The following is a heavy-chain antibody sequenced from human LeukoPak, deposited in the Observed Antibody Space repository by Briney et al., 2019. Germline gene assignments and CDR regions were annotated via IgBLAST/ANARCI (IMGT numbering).Heavy chain of an antibody. Sequence: ASVKVSCKASGYTFTGYYMHWVRQAPGQGLEWMGWINPNSGSTNYAQKFQGRVTMTRDTSISTAYMELSRLRSDDTAVYYCAREEMATIPFDYWGQGTLVTVSS. CDR2: INPNSGST. J-gene: IGHJ4*02. CDR3: AREEMATIPFDY. CDR1: GYTFTGYY. D-gene: IGHD5-24*01. V-gene: IGHV1-2*02.